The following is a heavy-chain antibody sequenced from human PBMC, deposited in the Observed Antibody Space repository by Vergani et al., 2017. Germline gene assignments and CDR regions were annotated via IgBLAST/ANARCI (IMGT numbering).Heavy chain of an antibody. CDR2: IIPIFGTA. CDR3: ARGSSPYGGNRLDAFDI. V-gene: IGHV1-69*12. CDR1: GGTFSSYA. Sequence: QVQLVQSGAEVKKPGSSVKVSCKASGGTFSSYAISWVRQAPGQGLEWMWGIIPIFGTANYAQKFQGRVTITADESTSTAYMELSSLRSEDTAVYYCARGSSPYGGNRLDAFDIWGQGTMVTVSS. J-gene: IGHJ3*02. D-gene: IGHD4-23*01.